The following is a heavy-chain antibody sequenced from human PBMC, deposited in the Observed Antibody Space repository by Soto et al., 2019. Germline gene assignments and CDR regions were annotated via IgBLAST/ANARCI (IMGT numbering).Heavy chain of an antibody. D-gene: IGHD4-17*01. CDR2: FSAGGRA. V-gene: IGHV3-23*01. CDR1: GFSFSSYA. CDR3: AKESMPEHYGDTLFDH. J-gene: IGHJ4*02. Sequence: EVQLLESGGGLVQPGWSLRLSCEASGFSFSSYALSWVRQAPGKGLEWVSTFSAGGRAYYADAVKGRFTIAKDFSKNTLHLQTNSLRAEDTAVYYCAKESMPEHYGDTLFDHWGQGTRVTVSS.